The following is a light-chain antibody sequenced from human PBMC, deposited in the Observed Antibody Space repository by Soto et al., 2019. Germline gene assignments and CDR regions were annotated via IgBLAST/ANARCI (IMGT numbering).Light chain of an antibody. CDR1: QSISSW. CDR2: KTS. V-gene: IGKV1-5*03. J-gene: IGKJ4*01. CDR3: QQYDSYPLT. Sequence: DIQKTQSPSTLSASVGDRVTITCRASQSISSWLAWYQQKPGKAPNLLIYKTSSLESGVPSRFSGSGSGTEFTLTVNSLQPDDFATYHCQQYDSYPLTFGGGTKVEIK.